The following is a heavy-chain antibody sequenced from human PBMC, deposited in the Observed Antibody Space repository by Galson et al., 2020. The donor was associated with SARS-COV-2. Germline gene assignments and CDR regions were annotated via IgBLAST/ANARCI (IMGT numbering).Heavy chain of an antibody. CDR3: ARDVYGDYGDGNYYYGMDV. CDR1: GGSISSGGYY. Sequence: ETSETLSLTCTVSGGSISSGGYYWSWIRQHPGKGLEWIGYIYYSGSTYYNPSLKSRVTISVDTSKNQFSLKLSSVTAADTAVYYCARDVYGDYGDGNYYYGMDVWGQGTTVTVSS. D-gene: IGHD4-17*01. J-gene: IGHJ6*02. V-gene: IGHV4-31*03. CDR2: IYYSGST.